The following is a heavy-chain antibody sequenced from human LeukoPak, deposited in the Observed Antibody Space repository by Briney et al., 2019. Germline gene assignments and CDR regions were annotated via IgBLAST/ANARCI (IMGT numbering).Heavy chain of an antibody. V-gene: IGHV1-69*06. CDR1: GGTFSIYA. D-gene: IGHD3-22*01. CDR3: ARDGYYYDSSGYYYDWFDP. Sequence: GASVKVSCKASGGTFSIYAISWVRQGPGQGLEWMGMIIPIFGTANYSNKFQGRVTITAYKSTTTAYMELSSLRSEDTAVYYCARDGYYYDSSGYYYDWFDPWGQGPLVTVSS. J-gene: IGHJ5*02. CDR2: IIPIFGTA.